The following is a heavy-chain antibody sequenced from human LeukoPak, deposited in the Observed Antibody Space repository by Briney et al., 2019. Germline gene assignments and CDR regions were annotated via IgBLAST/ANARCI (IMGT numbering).Heavy chain of an antibody. CDR1: GYTFTNYF. Sequence: ASVKVSCKASGYTFTNYFIHWVRQAPGQGLEWMGIINPSGGSTSYAQKFQGTVTMTRDTSTNTVYMELSSLRSEDMAVYYCARDYSNARAFDYWGQGTLVTVSS. V-gene: IGHV1-46*01. CDR2: INPSGGST. J-gene: IGHJ4*02. D-gene: IGHD4-11*01. CDR3: ARDYSNARAFDY.